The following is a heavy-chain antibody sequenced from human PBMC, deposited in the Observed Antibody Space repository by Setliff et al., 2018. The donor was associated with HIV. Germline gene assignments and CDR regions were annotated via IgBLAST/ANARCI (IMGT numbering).Heavy chain of an antibody. J-gene: IGHJ3*02. CDR2: IIPIFATP. D-gene: IGHD2-8*01. CDR3: AHMATQWDGFDI. Sequence: SVKVSCKASGYSFTNYYIHWVRQAPGQGLEWMGVIIPIFATPNYAQTFQGRLTITADQSTTTAYMKLSGLTSKDTAVYFCAHMATQWDGFDIWGQGTMVTVSS. V-gene: IGHV1-69*13. CDR1: GYSFTNYY.